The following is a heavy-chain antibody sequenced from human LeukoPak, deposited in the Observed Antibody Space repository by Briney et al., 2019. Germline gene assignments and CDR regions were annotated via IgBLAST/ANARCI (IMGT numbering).Heavy chain of an antibody. CDR2: IYYSGSS. CDR3: ARWGYSSGWFDP. V-gene: IGHV4-39*01. J-gene: IGHJ5*02. CDR1: GGSISSSSYY. Sequence: SETLSLTCTVSGGSISSSSYYWGWIRQPPGKGLEWIGSIYYSGSSYYDPSLKSRVTISVDTSKNQFSLKLSSVTAADTAVYYCARWGYSSGWFDPWGQGTLVTVSS. D-gene: IGHD5-18*01.